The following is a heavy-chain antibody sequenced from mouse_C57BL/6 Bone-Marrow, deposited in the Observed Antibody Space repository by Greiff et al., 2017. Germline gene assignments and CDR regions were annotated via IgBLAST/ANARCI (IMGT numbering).Heavy chain of an antibody. CDR2: ISSGGSYT. CDR3: ARRNNYEDYYAMDY. Sequence: EVQLQESGGDLVKPGGSLKLSCAASGFTFSSYGMSWVRQTPDKRLEWVATISSGGSYTYYPDSVKGRFTISRDNAKNTLYLQMSSLKSEDTAMYYCARRNNYEDYYAMDYWGQGTSVTVSS. V-gene: IGHV5-6*01. J-gene: IGHJ4*01. CDR1: GFTFSSYG. D-gene: IGHD1-3*01.